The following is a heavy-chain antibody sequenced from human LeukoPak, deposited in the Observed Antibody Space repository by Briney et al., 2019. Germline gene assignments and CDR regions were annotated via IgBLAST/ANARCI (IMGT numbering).Heavy chain of an antibody. Sequence: SETLSLTCTVSGGSISSSSYSWGWIRQPPGKGLEWIGSIYYSGSTYYNPSLKSRVTISADTSKTQFSLKLSSVTAADTAVYYCARDDFWSGYDYWGQGTLVTVSS. CDR2: IYYSGST. CDR3: ARDDFWSGYDY. CDR1: GGSISSSSYS. D-gene: IGHD3-3*01. J-gene: IGHJ4*02. V-gene: IGHV4-39*07.